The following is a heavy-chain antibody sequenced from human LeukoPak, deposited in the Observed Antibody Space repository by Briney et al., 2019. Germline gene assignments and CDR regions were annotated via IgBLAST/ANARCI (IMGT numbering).Heavy chain of an antibody. Sequence: PGGSLRLSCAASGFTFSSYAMSWVRQAPGKGLEWVSAISGSGGSTYYADSAKGRFTISRDNSKNTLYLQMNSLRAEDTAVYYCAKDEYSSSPYYGMDVWGQGTTVTVSS. CDR2: ISGSGGST. CDR1: GFTFSSYA. D-gene: IGHD6-13*01. CDR3: AKDEYSSSPYYGMDV. J-gene: IGHJ6*02. V-gene: IGHV3-23*01.